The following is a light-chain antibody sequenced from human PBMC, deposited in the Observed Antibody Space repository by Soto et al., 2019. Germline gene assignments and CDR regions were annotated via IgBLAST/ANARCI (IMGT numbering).Light chain of an antibody. J-gene: IGKJ4*01. CDR1: QSVSSN. CDR2: GAS. V-gene: IGKV3-15*01. Sequence: EIVMTQSPATLSVSPGERATLSCRASQSVSSNLAWYQQKPGQAPRLLIYGASTRATGIPARFSGSGSGTXFXXXXXXXQSEDFAVYYCQXYNNWPPLTFGGGTKVEIK. CDR3: QXYNNWPPLT.